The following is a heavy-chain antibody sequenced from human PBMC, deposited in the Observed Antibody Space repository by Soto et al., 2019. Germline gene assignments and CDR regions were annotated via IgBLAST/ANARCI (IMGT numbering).Heavy chain of an antibody. Sequence: SGPTLVNPTQTLTLTCTFSGFSLSSNGVGVGWIRQPPGEALEWLALIYWNDDERYSPSLKSRLTISKDTSKNQVVLTMTNMDPVDAATYYCARTDRLSRYFEDWGKGNPVTVSA. D-gene: IGHD2-15*01. CDR2: IYWNDDE. CDR1: GFSLSSNGVG. J-gene: IGHJ4*02. CDR3: ARTDRLSRYFED. V-gene: IGHV2-5*01.